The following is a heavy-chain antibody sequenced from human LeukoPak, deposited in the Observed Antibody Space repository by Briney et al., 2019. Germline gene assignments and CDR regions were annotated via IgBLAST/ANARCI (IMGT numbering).Heavy chain of an antibody. CDR2: IYYSGST. Sequence: PSETLSLTCTVSGGSISSGGYYWSWIRQPPGKGLEWIGYIYYSGSTYYNPSLKSRVTISVDTSKNQFSLKLSSVTAADTAVYYCARSPPGSSGYYYLFDYWGQGTLVTVSS. D-gene: IGHD3-22*01. J-gene: IGHJ4*02. CDR1: GGSISSGGYY. V-gene: IGHV4-30-4*01. CDR3: ARSPPGSSGYYYLFDY.